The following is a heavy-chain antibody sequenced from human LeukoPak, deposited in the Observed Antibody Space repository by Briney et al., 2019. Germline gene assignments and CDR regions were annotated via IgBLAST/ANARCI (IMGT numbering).Heavy chain of an antibody. V-gene: IGHV3-30*02. CDR2: IRYDSSKR. J-gene: IGHJ4*02. Sequence: GGSLRLSCAASGFSFSNYGMNWVRQAPGKGLEWVADIRYDSSKRHYVDSVKGRFTISRDNSKNTLYLEMGSLRVKDTAVYYCATPLSASSTDYWGQGTMVTVSS. CDR3: ATPLSASSTDY. D-gene: IGHD6-6*01. CDR1: GFSFSNYG.